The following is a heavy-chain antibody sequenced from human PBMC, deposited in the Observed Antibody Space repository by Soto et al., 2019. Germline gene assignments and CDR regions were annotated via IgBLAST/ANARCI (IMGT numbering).Heavy chain of an antibody. CDR1: GVTSSTHT. Sequence: SVKVSCRASGVTSSTHTITWVRQAPGQGLEWMGGIIPLFGTGHKAQKFQGRITIIADKSTSTAYMELSSLRSEDTAVYFCASGSAMGADHWGQGTLVTVSS. V-gene: IGHV1-69*06. CDR2: IIPLFGTG. J-gene: IGHJ5*02. D-gene: IGHD5-18*01. CDR3: ASGSAMGADH.